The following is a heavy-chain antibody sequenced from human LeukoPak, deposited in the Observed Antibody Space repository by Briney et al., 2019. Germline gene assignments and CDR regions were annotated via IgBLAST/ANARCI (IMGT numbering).Heavy chain of an antibody. CDR1: GFTFTAFA. CDR3: AMDPNGDYIGATSFDP. J-gene: IGHJ5*02. Sequence: GGSLRLSCAASGFTFTAFALSWARRDHRAGLEWSSGFTGSGGHTVYAGSVKGRFTISRDNSRNTLFLQMNSLRVDDTAVYYCAMDPNGDYIGATSFDPWGRGTLVTVSS. D-gene: IGHD4-17*01. V-gene: IGHV3-23*01. CDR2: FTGSGGHT.